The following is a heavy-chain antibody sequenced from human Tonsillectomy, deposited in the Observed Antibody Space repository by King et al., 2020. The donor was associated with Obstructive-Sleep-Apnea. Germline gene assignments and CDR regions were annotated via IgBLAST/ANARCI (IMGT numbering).Heavy chain of an antibody. V-gene: IGHV3-23*04. CDR3: AKPERWSRGVGPIDY. Sequence: VQLVESGGGLVQPEGSLRLSCAASGFTFRTYAMNWVRQAPGKGLEWVSGISGSGGSTYYADSVKGRFTISRDNSENTLSLQMNSLRVEDTAVYYCAKPERWSRGVGPIDYWVQGTLVTVSS. CDR1: GFTFRTYA. J-gene: IGHJ4*02. D-gene: IGHD3-10*01. CDR2: ISGSGGST.